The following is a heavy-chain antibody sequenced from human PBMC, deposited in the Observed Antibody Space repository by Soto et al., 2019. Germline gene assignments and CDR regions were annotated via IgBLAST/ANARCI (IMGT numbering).Heavy chain of an antibody. V-gene: IGHV5-51*01. CDR1: AYRFPSYW. CDR3: AMGNSSPDY. CDR2: IYPGDSDT. Sequence: PGDSLQISWKVSAYRFPSYWIGWVRQMPGKGLEWMGIIYPGDSDTRYSPSFQGQVTISADKSISTAYLQWSSLKASDTAMYYRAMGNSSPDYWGQGTLVTVSS. D-gene: IGHD6-13*01. J-gene: IGHJ4*02.